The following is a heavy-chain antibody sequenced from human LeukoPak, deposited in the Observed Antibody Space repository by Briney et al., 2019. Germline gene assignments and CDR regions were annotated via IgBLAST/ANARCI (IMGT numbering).Heavy chain of an antibody. CDR3: ARPWDYGDDAFDI. CDR2: ISAYNGNT. Sequence: ASVKLSCKASGYTFTSYAISWVRQAPGQGLEWMGWISAYNGNTNYAQNLQGRVTMTTDTSTSTAYMELRSLRSDDTAVYYCARPWDYGDDAFDIWGQGTMVTVSS. V-gene: IGHV1-18*01. D-gene: IGHD4-17*01. J-gene: IGHJ3*02. CDR1: GYTFTSYA.